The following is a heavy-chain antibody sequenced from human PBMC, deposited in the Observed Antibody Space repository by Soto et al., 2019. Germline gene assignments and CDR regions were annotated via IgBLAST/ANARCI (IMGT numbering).Heavy chain of an antibody. V-gene: IGHV3-66*01. Sequence: EVQLVESGGGLVQPGGSLRLSCAASGFTVSNNYMSWVRQAPGKGLEYVSVIYSGGGTYYADSVKGRFTISRDNSKNPFYLEMNSLGAEDTGVYYCARSPTRTNYADYFDPWGQGTLVTVSS. CDR1: GFTVSNNY. CDR2: IYSGGGT. D-gene: IGHD4-17*01. CDR3: ARSPTRTNYADYFDP. J-gene: IGHJ5*02.